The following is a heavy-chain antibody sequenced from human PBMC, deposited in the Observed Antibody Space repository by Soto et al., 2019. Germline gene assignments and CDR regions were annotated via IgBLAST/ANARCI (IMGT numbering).Heavy chain of an antibody. CDR3: ARRPLKGYWFDP. D-gene: IGHD3-16*01. Sequence: QVQLVESGGGVVQPGRSLRLSCAASGFTFSSYGMHWVRQAPGKGLEWVAVIWYDGSNKYYADSVKGRFTISRDNSKNTLYLQMNSLRAEDTDVYYCARRPLKGYWFDPWGPGSLVNVSS. CDR1: GFTFSSYG. V-gene: IGHV3-33*01. CDR2: IWYDGSNK. J-gene: IGHJ5*02.